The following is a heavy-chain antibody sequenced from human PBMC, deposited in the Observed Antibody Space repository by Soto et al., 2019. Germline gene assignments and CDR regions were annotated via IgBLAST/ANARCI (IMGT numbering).Heavy chain of an antibody. CDR1: GFTFSSYA. CDR3: ARGRRINDY. Sequence: GGSLRLSCAASGFTFSSYAMHWVRQAPGKGLEWVAVISYDGSNKYYADSVKGRFTISRDNSKNTLYLQMNSLRAEDTAVYYCARGRRINDYWGQGTLVTVSS. J-gene: IGHJ4*02. CDR2: ISYDGSNK. V-gene: IGHV3-30-3*01.